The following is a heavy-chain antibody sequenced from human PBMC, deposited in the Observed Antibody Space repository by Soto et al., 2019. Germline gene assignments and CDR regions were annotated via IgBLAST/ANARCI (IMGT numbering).Heavy chain of an antibody. Sequence: GESLKISCKGSGYSFAGYWITWVRQKPGKGLEWMGRIDPSDSQTYYSPSFRGHVTISTTKSITTVFLQWSSLRASDTAMYYCARQIYDSDTGPNFQYYFDSWGQGTPVTVSS. CDR1: GYSFAGYW. J-gene: IGHJ4*02. CDR3: ARQIYDSDTGPNFQYYFDS. D-gene: IGHD3-22*01. V-gene: IGHV5-10-1*01. CDR2: IDPSDSQT.